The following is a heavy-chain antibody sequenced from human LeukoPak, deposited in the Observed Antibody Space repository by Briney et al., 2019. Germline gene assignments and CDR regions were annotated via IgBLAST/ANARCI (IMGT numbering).Heavy chain of an antibody. D-gene: IGHD2-2*01. CDR1: GFTFSSYA. CDR2: ISGSGGST. J-gene: IGHJ5*02. Sequence: GGSLRLSCAASGFTFSSYAMSWVRQAPGKGLEWVSAISGSGGSTYYADSVKGRFTISRDNSKDTLYLQMDSLRAEDTAVYYCAKAPLSYASNNWFDPWGQGTLVTVSS. CDR3: AKAPLSYASNNWFDP. V-gene: IGHV3-23*01.